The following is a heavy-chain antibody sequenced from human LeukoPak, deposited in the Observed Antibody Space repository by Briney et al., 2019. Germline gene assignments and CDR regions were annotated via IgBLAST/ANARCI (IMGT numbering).Heavy chain of an antibody. V-gene: IGHV3-30-3*01. CDR1: GFTFSSYA. J-gene: IGHJ4*02. D-gene: IGHD3-22*01. Sequence: AGGSLRLSCAASGFTFSSYAMHWVRQAPGKGLEWVTIISYDGSSKYYADSVKGRFTISRDNSKNTLYLQMNSLRAEDTAVYYCARGQGDSSAGLDYWGQGTLVTVSS. CDR2: ISYDGSSK. CDR3: ARGQGDSSAGLDY.